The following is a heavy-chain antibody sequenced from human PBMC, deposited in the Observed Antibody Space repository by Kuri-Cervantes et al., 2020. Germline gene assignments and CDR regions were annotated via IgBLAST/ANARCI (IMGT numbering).Heavy chain of an antibody. CDR2: ISYDGSNK. Sequence: GESLKISCAASGFTFSSYAMHWVRQAPGKGLEWAAAISYDGSNKYYADSVKGRFTISRDNSKNTLYLEMNSLRAEDTAMYYCTRNTEGIDFWGQGTLVTVSS. V-gene: IGHV3-30-3*01. CDR3: TRNTEGIDF. CDR1: GFTFSSYA. J-gene: IGHJ4*02. D-gene: IGHD2-8*02.